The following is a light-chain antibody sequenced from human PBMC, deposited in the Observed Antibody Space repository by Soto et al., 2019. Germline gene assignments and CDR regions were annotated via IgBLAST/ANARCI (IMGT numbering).Light chain of an antibody. CDR3: LQHRSYPLT. CDR1: QGIRND. V-gene: IGKV1-17*01. Sequence: DIQMTQSPSSLSASVGDRVTITCRASQGIRNDLDWFQQKPGKAPKRLIYDASSLQSGVPSRFSGSGFGTEFTLTISSLQPEDFATYYCLQHRSYPLTFGGGTKVEIK. J-gene: IGKJ4*01. CDR2: DAS.